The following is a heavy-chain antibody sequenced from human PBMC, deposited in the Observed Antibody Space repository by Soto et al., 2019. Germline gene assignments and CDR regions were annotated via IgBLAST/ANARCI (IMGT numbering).Heavy chain of an antibody. CDR1: GFTFSSDA. D-gene: IGHD1-26*01. J-gene: IGHJ4*02. Sequence: LRLSCAASGFTFSSDAMSWVRHAPVNGLEWVSAISGSGGSTYYADSVKGRFTISRDNSKNTLYLQMNSLRAEDTAVYYCAKSVGVGATTYPYYFDYWGQGTLVTVSS. V-gene: IGHV3-23*01. CDR2: ISGSGGST. CDR3: AKSVGVGATTYPYYFDY.